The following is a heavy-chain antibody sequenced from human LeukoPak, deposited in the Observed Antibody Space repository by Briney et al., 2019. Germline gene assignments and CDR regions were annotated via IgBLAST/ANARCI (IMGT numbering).Heavy chain of an antibody. CDR3: ARQTPSRTYYDFWSGYSDTSLNWFDP. CDR1: GGSISNDSYY. D-gene: IGHD3-3*01. V-gene: IGHV4-61*02. Sequence: SETLSLTCTDSGGSISNDSYYWSWIRQPAGKGLEWIVRIYTTGNTNYNPSLKSRVTISADTSKNQFSLKLSSVTAADTAVYYCARQTPSRTYYDFWSGYSDTSLNWFDPWGQGTLVTVSS. J-gene: IGHJ5*02. CDR2: IYTTGNT.